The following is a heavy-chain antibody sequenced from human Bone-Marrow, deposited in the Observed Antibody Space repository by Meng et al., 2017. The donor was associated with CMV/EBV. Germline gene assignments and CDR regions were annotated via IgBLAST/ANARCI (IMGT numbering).Heavy chain of an antibody. CDR2: ISYDGSNK. J-gene: IGHJ4*02. D-gene: IGHD2-2*02. CDR3: ARDRPPNRNIVVVPAAINY. CDR1: GLTFSSYA. V-gene: IGHV3-30-3*01. Sequence: GGSLRLSCAASGLTFSSYAMHWVRQAPGKGLEWVAVISYDGSNKYYADSVKGRFTISRDNSKNTLYLQMNSLRAEDTAVYYCARDRPPNRNIVVVPAAINYWGQGTLVTVSS.